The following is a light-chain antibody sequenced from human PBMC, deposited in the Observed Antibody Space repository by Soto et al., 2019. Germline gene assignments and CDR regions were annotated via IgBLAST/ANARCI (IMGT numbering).Light chain of an antibody. V-gene: IGLV2-8*01. J-gene: IGLJ2*01. CDR3: SSYAGSNMVV. CDR1: SSDAGGYNY. Sequence: QSVLTQPPSASGSPGQSVTISCTGTSSDAGGYNYVSWYQQHPGKAPKLMIYEVSKRPSGVPDRFSGSKSGNTASLTVSGLQAEDEADYYCSSYAGSNMVVFGGGTKVTVL. CDR2: EVS.